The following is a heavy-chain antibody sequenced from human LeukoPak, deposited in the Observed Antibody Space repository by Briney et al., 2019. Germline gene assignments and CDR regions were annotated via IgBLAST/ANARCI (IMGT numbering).Heavy chain of an antibody. J-gene: IGHJ5*02. Sequence: SETLSLTCTVFGGSISSYYWSWIRQPAGKGLEWIGRIYTSGSTNYNPYLKSRVTMSVDTSKNQFSLKLSSVTAADTAVYYCARGYSSGWYYWFDPWGQGTLVTVSS. D-gene: IGHD6-19*01. CDR1: GGSISSYY. CDR2: IYTSGST. CDR3: ARGYSSGWYYWFDP. V-gene: IGHV4-4*07.